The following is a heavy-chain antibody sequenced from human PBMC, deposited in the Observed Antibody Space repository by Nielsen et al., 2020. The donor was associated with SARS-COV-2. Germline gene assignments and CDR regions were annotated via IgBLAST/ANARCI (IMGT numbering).Heavy chain of an antibody. J-gene: IGHJ5*02. CDR1: GYTFTSCY. Sequence: ASVKVSCKASGYTFTSCYMHWVRQAPGQGLEWMGRINPNSGGTNYAQKFQGRVTMTRDTSISTAYMELSRLRSDDTAVYYCAREMTVTMIVVVITTGIDPWGQGTLVTVSS. CDR2: INPNSGGT. CDR3: AREMTVTMIVVVITTGIDP. V-gene: IGHV1-2*06. D-gene: IGHD3-22*01.